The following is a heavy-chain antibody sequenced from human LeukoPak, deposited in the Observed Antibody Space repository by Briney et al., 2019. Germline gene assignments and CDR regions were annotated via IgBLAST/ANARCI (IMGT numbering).Heavy chain of an antibody. J-gene: IGHJ4*02. Sequence: GGSLRLSCAASGFTFSSYGMHWVRQAPGKGLEWVAFIRYDGSNKYYADSVKGRFTISRDNSKNTLYLQMNSLRAEDTAVYYCAKDRWGPQQLVGGYFDYWGQGTLVTVSS. V-gene: IGHV3-30*02. D-gene: IGHD6-13*01. CDR1: GFTFSSYG. CDR3: AKDRWGPQQLVGGYFDY. CDR2: IRYDGSNK.